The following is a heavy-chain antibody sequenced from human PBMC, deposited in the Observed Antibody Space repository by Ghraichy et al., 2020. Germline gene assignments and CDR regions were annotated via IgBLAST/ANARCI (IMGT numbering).Heavy chain of an antibody. CDR2: IYYTGRT. D-gene: IGHD2-21*01. CDR3: ARDLCDFYGGGHYYSQLDY. CDR1: GDSINNYY. V-gene: IGHV4-59*01. J-gene: IGHJ4*02. Sequence: SETLSLTCTVSGDSINNYYWTWIRQSPGKGLEWIGYIYYTGRTTYNPSLQGRVTISVDTIKNQFSLKLTSVTAADMAFYYCARDLCDFYGGGHYYSQLDYWGQGILVTVSS.